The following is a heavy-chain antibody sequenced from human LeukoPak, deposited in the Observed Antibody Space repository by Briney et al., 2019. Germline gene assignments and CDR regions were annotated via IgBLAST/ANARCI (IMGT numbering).Heavy chain of an antibody. V-gene: IGHV3-23*01. CDR3: AAGYYDILTGYYTIDY. Sequence: GGSLRLSCAASGFTFSSYSMNWVRQAPGKGLEWVSAISGSGGSTYYADSVKGRFTISGDNSKNTLYLQMNSLRAEDTAVYYCAAGYYDILTGYYTIDYWGQGTLVTVSS. CDR2: ISGSGGST. D-gene: IGHD3-9*01. CDR1: GFTFSSYS. J-gene: IGHJ4*02.